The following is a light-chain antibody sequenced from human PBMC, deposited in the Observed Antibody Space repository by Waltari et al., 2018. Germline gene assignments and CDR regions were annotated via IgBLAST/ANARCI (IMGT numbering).Light chain of an antibody. CDR1: QSVLSRSDSKNF. V-gene: IGKV4-1*01. J-gene: IGKJ1*01. CDR3: QQYYSTPPT. Sequence: DIVMTQSPDSLAVSLGERATINCKSSQSVLSRSDSKNFLAWYQQKPGQSPKLLIHWASTRESGVPDRCSGSGSGTDSALTSSTLQGEDVAVYYCQQYYSTPPTFGQGTKVEIK. CDR2: WAS.